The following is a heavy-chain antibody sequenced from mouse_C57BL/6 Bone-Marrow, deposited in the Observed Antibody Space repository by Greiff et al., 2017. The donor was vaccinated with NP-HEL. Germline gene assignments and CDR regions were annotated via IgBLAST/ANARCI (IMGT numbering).Heavy chain of an antibody. CDR1: GFTFSDFY. Sequence: EVMLVESGGGLVQSGRSLRLSCATSGFTFSDFYMEWVRQAPGKGLEWIAASRNKANDYTTEYSASVKGRFIVSRDTSHSILYLQMNALRAEDTAIYYGARAAYYDYEYYFDYWGQGTTLTVSS. J-gene: IGHJ2*01. V-gene: IGHV7-1*01. D-gene: IGHD2-4*01. CDR3: ARAAYYDYEYYFDY. CDR2: SRNKANDYTT.